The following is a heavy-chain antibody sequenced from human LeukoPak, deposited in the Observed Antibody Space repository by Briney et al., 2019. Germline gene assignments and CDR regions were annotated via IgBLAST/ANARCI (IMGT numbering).Heavy chain of an antibody. J-gene: IGHJ6*03. V-gene: IGHV4-59*01. Sequence: PSETLSLTCTVSGGSISSYYWSWIRQPPGKGLEWIGYIYYSGSTNYNPSLKSRATISVDTSKNQFSLKLSSVTAADTAVYYCARGLAYYYYMDVWGKGTTVTISS. CDR3: ARGLAYYYYMDV. CDR2: IYYSGST. D-gene: IGHD3-16*01. CDR1: GGSISSYY.